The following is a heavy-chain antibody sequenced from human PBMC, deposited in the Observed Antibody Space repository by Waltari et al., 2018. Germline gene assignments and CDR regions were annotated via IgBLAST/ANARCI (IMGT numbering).Heavy chain of an antibody. CDR1: GGSISSYY. J-gene: IGHJ4*02. Sequence: QVQLQESGPGLVTPSETLSLTCTVSGGSISSYYWSWIRQPPGKGLEWIGYIYYSGSTNYNPSLKSRVTISVDTSKNQFSLKLSSVTAADTAVYYCARALSLERLSYFDYWGQGTLVTVSS. V-gene: IGHV4-59*01. CDR2: IYYSGST. D-gene: IGHD1-1*01. CDR3: ARALSLERLSYFDY.